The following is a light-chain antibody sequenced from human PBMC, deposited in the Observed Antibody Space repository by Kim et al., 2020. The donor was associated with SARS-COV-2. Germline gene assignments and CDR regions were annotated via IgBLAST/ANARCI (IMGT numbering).Light chain of an antibody. V-gene: IGKV4-1*01. CDR2: WAS. J-gene: IGKJ2*01. Sequence: DIVLTQSPDSLAVSLGERATINCKSSQSILHSSNKMNYLARYQQKPGQPPKLLIYWASTRESGVPDRFSGGGSGTDFTLTISSLQAEDVAVYYCQHYRGAPYTFGQGTKLEI. CDR3: QHYRGAPYT. CDR1: QSILHSSNKMNY.